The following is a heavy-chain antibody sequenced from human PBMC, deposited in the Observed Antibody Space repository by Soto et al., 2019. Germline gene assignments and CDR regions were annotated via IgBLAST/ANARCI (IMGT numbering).Heavy chain of an antibody. CDR2: INPSGGST. J-gene: IGHJ3*02. V-gene: IGHV1-46*01. Sequence: QVQLVQSGAEVKKPGASVKVSCKASGYTFTSYYMHWVRQAPGQGLEWMGIINPSGGSTSYAQKFQGRVTMTRETSTSTVYMELSSLRSEDTAVYYCARDPIVVVVAAPDAFDIWGQGTMVTVSS. CDR1: GYTFTSYY. D-gene: IGHD2-15*01. CDR3: ARDPIVVVVAAPDAFDI.